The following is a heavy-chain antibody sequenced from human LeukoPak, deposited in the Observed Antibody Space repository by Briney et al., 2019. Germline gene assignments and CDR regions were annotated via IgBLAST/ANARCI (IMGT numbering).Heavy chain of an antibody. CDR3: ARTDDSSGYYPDY. V-gene: IGHV4-61*01. D-gene: IGHD3-22*01. CDR1: GYSISSGYY. J-gene: IGHJ4*02. CDR2: IYYSGST. Sequence: SETLSLTCTVSGYSISSGYYWGWIRQPPGKGLEWIGYIYYSGSTNYNPSLKGRVTISVDTSKNQFSLKLSSVTAADTAVYYCARTDDSSGYYPDYWGQGTLVTVSS.